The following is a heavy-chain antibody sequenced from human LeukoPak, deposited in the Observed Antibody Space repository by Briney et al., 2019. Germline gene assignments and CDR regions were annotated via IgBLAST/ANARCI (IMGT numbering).Heavy chain of an antibody. D-gene: IGHD3-22*01. CDR1: GYTFTSYD. J-gene: IGHJ4*02. CDR3: ARGEWEYYYDSRSLAGGVDY. Sequence: ASVKVSCKASGYTFTSYDINWVRQATGQGLEWMGWMNPNSGNTGYAQQFQGRVTMTRNTSISTAYMELSSLRSEDTAVYYCARGEWEYYYDSRSLAGGVDYWGQGTLVTVSS. V-gene: IGHV1-8*01. CDR2: MNPNSGNT.